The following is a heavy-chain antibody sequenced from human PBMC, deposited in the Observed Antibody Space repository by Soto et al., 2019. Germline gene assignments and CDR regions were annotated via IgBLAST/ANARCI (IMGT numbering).Heavy chain of an antibody. CDR2: FDPEDGEP. Sequence: ASVKVACKVSGYTLTELPMHWVRQAPGKGLGWKGGFDPEDGEPIYAQKYQGRVTMTEDTSTDTAYMELSSLRSEDTAVYYCATRGDVYGWGYLDYWGQGTLVTVSS. CDR1: GYTLTELP. J-gene: IGHJ4*02. CDR3: ATRGDVYGWGYLDY. V-gene: IGHV1-24*01. D-gene: IGHD3-10*01.